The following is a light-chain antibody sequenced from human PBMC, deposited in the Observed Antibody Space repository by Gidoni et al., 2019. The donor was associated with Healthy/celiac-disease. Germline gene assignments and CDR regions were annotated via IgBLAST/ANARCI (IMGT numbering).Light chain of an antibody. V-gene: IGKV1-39*01. Sequence: DLQMTQSPSSLSASVGDRVTITCRASQSISSYLNWYQQKPGKAPKLLIYAASSLQSGVPARFSGSGSGTDFTRTISSLQPEDFATYYCQQSYSTPRTFXXXTKVEIK. CDR1: QSISSY. CDR3: QQSYSTPRT. CDR2: AAS. J-gene: IGKJ1*01.